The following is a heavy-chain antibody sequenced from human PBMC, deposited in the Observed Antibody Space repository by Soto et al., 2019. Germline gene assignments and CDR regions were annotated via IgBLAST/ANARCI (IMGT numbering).Heavy chain of an antibody. CDR2: IIPVFGTA. CDR3: ARGDATKIVVTTYYAMDV. J-gene: IGHJ6*02. Sequence: QVQLVQSGAEVKKPGSSVKVSCKASGGSLSNYGISWVRQAPGQGLEWMGGIIPVFGTANYAQKFQGRVTITADESTSIVYMDVTSLRSEDTAVYYCARGDATKIVVTTYYAMDVWGQGPRSPSP. V-gene: IGHV1-69*12. D-gene: IGHD3-9*01. CDR1: GGSLSNYG.